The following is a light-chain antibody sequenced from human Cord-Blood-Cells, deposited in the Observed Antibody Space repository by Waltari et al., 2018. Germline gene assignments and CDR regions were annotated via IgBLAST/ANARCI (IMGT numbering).Light chain of an antibody. Sequence: QSALTQPASVSGSPGQSITISCTGTSSDVGSYNLVSWYQQHPGKAPKLMIYEGSKRPSGVSNRFSGSKSGNTAYLTIPGLQAEDEADYYCCSYAGSSTVFGGGTKLTVL. CDR3: CSYAGSSTV. CDR1: SSDVGSYNL. V-gene: IGLV2-23*01. J-gene: IGLJ3*02. CDR2: EGS.